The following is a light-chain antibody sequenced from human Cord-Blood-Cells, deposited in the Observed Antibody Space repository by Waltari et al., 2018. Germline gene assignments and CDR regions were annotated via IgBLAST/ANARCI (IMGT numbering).Light chain of an antibody. V-gene: IGLV2-23*03. CDR3: CSYAGSSTFVV. CDR1: SSDVGSYNL. J-gene: IGLJ2*01. Sequence: QSALTQPASVSGSPGQSITISCTGTSSDVGSYNLVSWYPQHPGKAPKLMIYEGSKRPSGVSNRFSGSKSGNKASLTISGLQAEDEADYYCCSYAGSSTFVVFGGGTKLTVL. CDR2: EGS.